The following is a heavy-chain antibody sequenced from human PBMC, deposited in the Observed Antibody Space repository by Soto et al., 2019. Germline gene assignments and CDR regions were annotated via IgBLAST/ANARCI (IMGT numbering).Heavy chain of an antibody. J-gene: IGHJ4*02. CDR2: ISAYNGNT. CDR1: GYTFTSYG. V-gene: IGHV1-18*01. D-gene: IGHD3-22*01. Sequence: ASVKVSCKASGYTFTSYGISWVRQAPGQGLDWMGWISAYNGNTNYAQKLQGRVTMTTDTSTSTAYMELRSLRSDDTAVYYCARDPSGYYYDSSGYYPLDYWGQGTLVTVSS. CDR3: ARDPSGYYYDSSGYYPLDY.